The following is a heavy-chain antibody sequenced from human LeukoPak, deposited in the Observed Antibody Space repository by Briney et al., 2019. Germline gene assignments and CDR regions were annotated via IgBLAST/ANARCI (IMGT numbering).Heavy chain of an antibody. CDR2: INHAGTT. V-gene: IGHV4-34*01. D-gene: IGHD2-15*01. CDR1: GASFTSAY. Sequence: PSETLSLTCAINGASFTSAYWNRIRQPPGKGLEWIGEINHAGTTSYNPSLKSRVTISVDMSKNQFSLNLTSVTAADTAVYYCAGVLGTPGPWGPGTLVTVSS. J-gene: IGHJ5*02. CDR3: AGVLGTPGP.